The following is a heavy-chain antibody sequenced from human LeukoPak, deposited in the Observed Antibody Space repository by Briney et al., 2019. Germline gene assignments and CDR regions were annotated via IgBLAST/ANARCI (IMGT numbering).Heavy chain of an antibody. D-gene: IGHD3-22*01. CDR1: GGSFTGYH. CDR3: ARDPTTVVSAPYYFDF. J-gene: IGHJ4*02. Sequence: PSETLSLTCAVYGGSFTGYHWNWIRQSPQKGLEWIGEINHRGHHHYNPSLESRLTISVDTSKNQFSLTLRSVTGADTAVYYCARDPTTVVSAPYYFDFWGQGTPVTVSS. CDR2: INHRGHH. V-gene: IGHV4-34*01.